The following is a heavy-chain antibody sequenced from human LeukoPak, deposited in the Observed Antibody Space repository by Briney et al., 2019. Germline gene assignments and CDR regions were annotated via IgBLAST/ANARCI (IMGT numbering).Heavy chain of an antibody. J-gene: IGHJ4*02. CDR2: IKHDGSEK. CDR1: GFTFSSYW. D-gene: IGHD3-3*01. Sequence: GGSLRLSCAASGFTFSSYWMSWVRQAPGKGLEWVANIKHDGSEKYYVDSVKGRFAISRDNGKNSLYLQMNGLRVEDMAVYYCARAPREWLLGYHFEYWGQGTLVTVSS. V-gene: IGHV3-7*01. CDR3: ARAPREWLLGYHFEY.